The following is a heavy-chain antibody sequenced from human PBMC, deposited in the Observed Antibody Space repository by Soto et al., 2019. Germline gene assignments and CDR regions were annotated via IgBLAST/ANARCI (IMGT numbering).Heavy chain of an antibody. J-gene: IGHJ4*02. V-gene: IGHV3-7*01. CDR3: AIGHWLGK. CDR1: GFTFSDYL. CDR2: IKQDGNEK. D-gene: IGHD6-19*01. Sequence: EVQLVDSGGALVQPGGSLRLSCAAAGFTFSDYLMTWVRQAPGKGLEWVATIKQDGNEKYYVDSVKGRFTISRDNANNSLYLQLHALRAEDTAVYYCAIGHWLGKWGQGTLVTVSS.